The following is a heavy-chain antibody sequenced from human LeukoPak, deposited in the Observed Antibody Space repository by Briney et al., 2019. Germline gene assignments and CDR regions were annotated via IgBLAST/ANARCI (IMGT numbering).Heavy chain of an antibody. CDR3: AELGITMIGGV. V-gene: IGHV3-30*04. Sequence: GGSLRLSSAASGFTFSSYAMHWVRLAPGKGLEWVAVISYDGSNKYYADSVKGRFTISRDNSKNTLYLKMNSLRAEDTAVHYCAELGITMIGGVWGKGTTVTISS. CDR1: GFTFSSYA. J-gene: IGHJ6*04. D-gene: IGHD3-10*02. CDR2: ISYDGSNK.